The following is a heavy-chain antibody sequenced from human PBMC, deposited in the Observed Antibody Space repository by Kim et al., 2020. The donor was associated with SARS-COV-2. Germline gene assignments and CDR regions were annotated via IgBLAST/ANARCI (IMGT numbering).Heavy chain of an antibody. CDR3: ARGLMDPVYYYYNGMDV. J-gene: IGHJ6*02. Sequence: GGSLRLSCAVSGLAVSTSYMSWVCQAPGKGLEWVSVLYSGVDTYYGDSVKGRFTVSRDGSKNTLYLQMNSLRADDTAVYYCARGLMDPVYYYYNGMDVWGQGTAVIVSS. CDR1: GLAVSTSY. CDR2: LYSGVDT. V-gene: IGHV3-53*01. D-gene: IGHD2-2*03.